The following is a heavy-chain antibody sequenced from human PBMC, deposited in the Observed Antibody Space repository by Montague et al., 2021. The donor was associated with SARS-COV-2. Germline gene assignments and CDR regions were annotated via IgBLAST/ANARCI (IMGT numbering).Heavy chain of an antibody. J-gene: IGHJ4*02. CDR3: GRARITFFGVVIGPLDY. Sequence: SLRLSCAASGFTFSDYYMSWIRQAPGKVLEWVSYISSSSSFSNXXXSXXXRFXISRDNAKNSLYLQLNRLRAEATAVSFCGRARITFFGVVIGPLDYWGQGTLVTVSS. CDR2: ISSSSSFS. CDR1: GFTFSDYY. V-gene: IGHV3-11*05. D-gene: IGHD3-3*01.